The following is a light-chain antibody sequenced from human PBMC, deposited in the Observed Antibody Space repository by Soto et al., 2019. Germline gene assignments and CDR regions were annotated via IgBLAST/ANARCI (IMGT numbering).Light chain of an antibody. CDR2: GNS. V-gene: IGLV1-47*02. Sequence: QAVVTQPPSASETPGQRVTISCSGSRFNIGRNYVCWYHQLPGTAPKLLIYGNSQRPSAVPDRFSGSKSGTSASLAISGLRSEDEGDYYCAVWDDSLSGYVFGPGTKLTVL. CDR3: AVWDDSLSGYV. CDR1: RFNIGRNY. J-gene: IGLJ1*01.